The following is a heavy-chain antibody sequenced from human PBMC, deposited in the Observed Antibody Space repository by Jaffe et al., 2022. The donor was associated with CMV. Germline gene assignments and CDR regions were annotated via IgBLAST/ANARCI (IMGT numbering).Heavy chain of an antibody. CDR3: AREGGITIFGVVAWFDP. D-gene: IGHD3-3*01. CDR2: ISSSSSYT. CDR1: GFTFSDYY. V-gene: IGHV3-11*06. Sequence: QVQLVESGGGLVKPGGSLRLSCAASGFTFSDYYMSWIRQAPGKGLEWVSYISSSSSYTNYADSVKGRFTISRDNAKNSLYLQMNSLRAEDTAVYYCAREGGITIFGVVAWFDPWGQGTLVTVSS. J-gene: IGHJ5*02.